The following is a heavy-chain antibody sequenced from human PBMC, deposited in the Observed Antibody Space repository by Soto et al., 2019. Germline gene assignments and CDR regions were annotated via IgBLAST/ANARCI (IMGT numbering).Heavy chain of an antibody. Sequence: GGSLRLSCAASGFTFSSYAMSWVRQAPGKGLEWVSAISGSGGSTYYADSVKGRFTISRDNSKNTLYLQMNSLRAEDTAVYYCAKPPYYDILTGYYPFDYWGQGTLVTVSS. D-gene: IGHD3-9*01. V-gene: IGHV3-23*01. CDR2: ISGSGGST. J-gene: IGHJ4*02. CDR3: AKPPYYDILTGYYPFDY. CDR1: GFTFSSYA.